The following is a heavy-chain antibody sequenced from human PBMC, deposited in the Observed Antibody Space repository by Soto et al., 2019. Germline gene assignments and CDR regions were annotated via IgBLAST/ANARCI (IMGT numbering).Heavy chain of an antibody. Sequence: ASVKVSCKASGYTFSDYYIHWVRQAPGQGLEWMGWINPDTGGTDYKQKFQGWVTMTRDTSISTAYMELSSLKSDDTAVYYCAADPSYSSGFDYWG. D-gene: IGHD6-19*01. V-gene: IGHV1-2*04. CDR3: AADPSYSSGFDY. CDR1: GYTFSDYY. CDR2: INPDTGGT. J-gene: IGHJ4*01.